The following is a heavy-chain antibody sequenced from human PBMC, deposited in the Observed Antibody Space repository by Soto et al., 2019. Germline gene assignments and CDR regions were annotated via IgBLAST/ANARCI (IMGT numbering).Heavy chain of an antibody. V-gene: IGHV4-59*01. Sequence: PSETLSLTCTVSGGSISSYYWSWIRQPPGKGLEWIGYIYYSGSTNYNPSLKSRVTISVDTSKNQFSLKLSSVTAADTAVYYCARTIFGVVMPTRPGGMDVWGQGTTVTVSS. CDR2: IYYSGST. CDR1: GGSISSYY. CDR3: ARTIFGVVMPTRPGGMDV. D-gene: IGHD3-3*01. J-gene: IGHJ6*02.